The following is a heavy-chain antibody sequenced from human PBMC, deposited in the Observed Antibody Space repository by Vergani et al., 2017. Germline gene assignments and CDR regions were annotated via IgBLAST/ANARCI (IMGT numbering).Heavy chain of an antibody. V-gene: IGHV4-4*03. CDR3: ATIGYRGWGYYFDY. D-gene: IGHD2-2*02. CDR1: GDSLSSNNR. Sequence: QVQLQESGPGLVKPPGTLSLTCAVSGDSLSSNNRWTWARQPPGKGLEWIGEIYHTEDTKYSPSLKSRVTVSVDGSRNLFSLRLNSVTAADTAVYYCATIGYRGWGYYFDYWGQGILVTVSS. CDR2: IYHTEDT. J-gene: IGHJ4*02.